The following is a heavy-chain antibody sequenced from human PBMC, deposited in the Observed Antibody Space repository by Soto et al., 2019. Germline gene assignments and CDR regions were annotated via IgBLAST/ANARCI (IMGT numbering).Heavy chain of an antibody. CDR1: GYTFASYA. CDR2: ISAYNGNT. V-gene: IGHV1-18*01. Sequence: QVQLVQSGAEVKKPGASVKVSCKASGYTFASYAISWMRQAPGQGLEWMGWISAYNGNTNYAQKLQGRVTMTTDTPTSTAYMELRRLRSDDTALYYCARDPPPPDYWGQGTLVTVSS. CDR3: ARDPPPPDY. J-gene: IGHJ4*02.